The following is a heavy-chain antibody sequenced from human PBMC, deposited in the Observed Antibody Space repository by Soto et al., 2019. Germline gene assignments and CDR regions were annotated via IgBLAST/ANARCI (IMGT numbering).Heavy chain of an antibody. CDR1: GFTFTRYS. Sequence: GGSLRLSCAASGFTFTRYSMNWVRQAPGKGLEWVSSISSTTNYIYYVDSVKGRFTISRDNAKNSLYLQMNSLRAEDTAVYYCARHDYVWGSPIGYFDYWGQGTLVTVSS. CDR2: ISSTTNYI. J-gene: IGHJ4*02. CDR3: ARHDYVWGSPIGYFDY. D-gene: IGHD3-16*01. V-gene: IGHV3-21*01.